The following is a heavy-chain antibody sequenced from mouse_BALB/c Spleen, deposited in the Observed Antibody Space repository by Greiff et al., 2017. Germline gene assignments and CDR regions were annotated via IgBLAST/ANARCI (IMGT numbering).Heavy chain of an antibody. V-gene: IGHV1-5*01. CDR3: TRTTVVDYYCDY. J-gene: IGHJ2*01. CDR2: IYPGNSDT. Sequence: EVQLQQSGTVLARPGASVKMSCKASGYTFTSYWMHWVKQRPGQGLEWIGAIYPGNSDTSYNQKFKGKAKLTAVTSTSTAYMELSSLTNEDSAVYYCTRTTVVDYYCDYWGQGTTRTVSS. CDR1: GYTFTSYW. D-gene: IGHD1-1*01.